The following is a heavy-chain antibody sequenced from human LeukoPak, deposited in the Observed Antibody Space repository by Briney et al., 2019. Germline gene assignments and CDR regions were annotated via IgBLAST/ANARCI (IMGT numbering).Heavy chain of an antibody. Sequence: PGGSLRLSCAVSGITLSNYGMCWVRQAPGKGLEWVSAISGSGGSTYYAASVKGRFTISRDNSKNTLYLQMNSLRAEDTAVYYCAKDRGISQPRTTGTIRPHDAFDIWGQGTMVTVSS. D-gene: IGHD1-1*01. V-gene: IGHV3-23*01. CDR3: AKDRGISQPRTTGTIRPHDAFDI. CDR1: GITLSNYG. CDR2: ISGSGGST. J-gene: IGHJ3*02.